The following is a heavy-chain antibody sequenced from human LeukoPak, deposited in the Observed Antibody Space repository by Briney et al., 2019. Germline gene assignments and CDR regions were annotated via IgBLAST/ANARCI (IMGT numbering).Heavy chain of an antibody. CDR3: ASLTMVRGAIPRN. CDR2: INHSGST. J-gene: IGHJ4*02. D-gene: IGHD3-10*01. Sequence: PSETLSLTCAVYGGSFSGYYWSWIRQPPGKGLEWIGEINHSGSTNYNPSLKSRVTISVDTSKNQFSLKLSSVTAADTAVYYCASLTMVRGAIPRNWGQGTLVTVSS. CDR1: GGSFSGYY. V-gene: IGHV4-34*01.